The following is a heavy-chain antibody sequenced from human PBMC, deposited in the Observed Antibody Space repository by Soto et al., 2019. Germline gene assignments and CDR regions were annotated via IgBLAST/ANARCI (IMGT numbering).Heavy chain of an antibody. CDR1: GGSISSGDYY. J-gene: IGHJ5*02. CDR2: IYYSGST. Sequence: PSETMSLTCTVSGGSISSGDYYWSWIRQPPGKGLEWIGYIYYSGSTYYNPSLKSRVTISVDTSKNQFSLKLSSVTAADTAVYYCARVAQEFWFDPWGQGTLVTVS. V-gene: IGHV4-30-4*01. CDR3: ARVAQEFWFDP.